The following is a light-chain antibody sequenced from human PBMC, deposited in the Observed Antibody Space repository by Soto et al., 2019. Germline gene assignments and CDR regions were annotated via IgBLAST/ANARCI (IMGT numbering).Light chain of an antibody. CDR1: QSVSNNY. V-gene: IGKV3-20*01. CDR3: QQYYHWPRT. J-gene: IGKJ1*01. Sequence: EIVFTQSPGTLSLSPGERATLSCRASQSVSNNYLAWYQQKPGQAPRLLIYGASNRATGIPDRFSGSGSGTDFNLTITSLQSEDFAVYYCQQYYHWPRTFGQGTKVDIK. CDR2: GAS.